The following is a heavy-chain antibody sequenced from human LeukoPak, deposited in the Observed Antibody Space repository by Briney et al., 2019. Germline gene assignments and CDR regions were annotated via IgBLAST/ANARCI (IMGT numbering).Heavy chain of an antibody. D-gene: IGHD6-19*01. CDR2: IYSGGST. CDR1: GFTVSSNY. J-gene: IGHJ3*02. V-gene: IGHV3-53*01. CDR3: ARAYSSGWYGDAFDI. Sequence: PGGSLRLSCAASGFTVSSNYMSWVRQAPGKGLEWVSVIYSGGSTYYADSVKGRFTISRDNSKNTLYLQMNSLRAEDTAVYYCARAYSSGWYGDAFDIWGQGTMVTVSS.